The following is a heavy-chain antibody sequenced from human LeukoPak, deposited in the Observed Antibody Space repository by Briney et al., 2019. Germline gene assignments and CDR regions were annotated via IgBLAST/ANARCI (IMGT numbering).Heavy chain of an antibody. J-gene: IGHJ4*02. D-gene: IGHD4-23*01. CDR3: AREITVVTREYYFDY. CDR1: GYTFTSYG. CDR2: ISAYNGNT. V-gene: IGHV1-18*01. Sequence: ASVKVSCKASGYTFTSYGISWVRQAPGQGLEWMGWISAYNGNTNYAQKLQGRVTMTTDTSTSKAYMELRSLRSDDTAVYYCAREITVVTREYYFDYWGQGTLVTVSS.